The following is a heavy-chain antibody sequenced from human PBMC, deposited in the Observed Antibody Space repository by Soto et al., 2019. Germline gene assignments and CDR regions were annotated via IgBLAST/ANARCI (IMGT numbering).Heavy chain of an antibody. CDR3: PRDGGRYYYYYMDV. J-gene: IGHJ6*03. CDR2: ISSSSSTI. Sequence: GGSLRLSCAASGFTFSSYGMNWVRQAPGKGLERVSYISSSSSTIYYADSVKGRFTISRDNAKNSLYLQMNSLRAEDTAVYYCPRDGGRYYYYYMDVWGKGTTVTVSS. CDR1: GFTFSSYG. V-gene: IGHV3-48*01.